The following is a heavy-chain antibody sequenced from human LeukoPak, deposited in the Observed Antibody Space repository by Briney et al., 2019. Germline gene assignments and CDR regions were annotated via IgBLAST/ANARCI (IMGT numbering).Heavy chain of an antibody. Sequence: ASVKVSCKASGYTFTTYAINWVRQAPGQGLEHMGWTRTNTGSPTYAQGFTGRFVFSLDTSVNTAYLQISSLKAEDTAVYYCAKDLDSAAFDIWGQGTMVTVSS. CDR1: GYTFTTYA. D-gene: IGHD2-15*01. V-gene: IGHV7-4-1*02. CDR3: AKDLDSAAFDI. J-gene: IGHJ3*02. CDR2: TRTNTGSP.